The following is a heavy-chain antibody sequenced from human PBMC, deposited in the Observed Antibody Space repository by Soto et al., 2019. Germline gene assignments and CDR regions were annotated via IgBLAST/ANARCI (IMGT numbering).Heavy chain of an antibody. CDR1: GYTRTSYY. CDR2: INPSGGIT. CDR3: ARGISTTRYYYYYGMDV. J-gene: IGHJ6*02. Sequence: ASVKVSCKASGYTRTSYYLHWVRQAPGQGPEWMGIINPSGGITNDAQKFQDRVTMTSDTSTSTVYMELSSLRSEDTAVYYCARGISTTRYYYYYGMDVAGQGTTVTVSS. D-gene: IGHD2-2*01. V-gene: IGHV1-46*01.